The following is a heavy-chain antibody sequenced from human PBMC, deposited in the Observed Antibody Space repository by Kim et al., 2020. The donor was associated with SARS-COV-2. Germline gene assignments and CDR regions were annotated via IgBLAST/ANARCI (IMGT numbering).Heavy chain of an antibody. CDR3: ARGAIVVVPAAIYYYYGMDV. CDR1: GYTFTSYY. Sequence: ASVKVSCKASGYTFTSYYMHWVRQAPGQGLEWMGIINPSGGSTSYAQKFQGRVTMTRDTSTSTVYMELSSLRSEDTAVYYCARGAIVVVPAAIYYYYGMDVWGQGTTVTVSS. CDR2: INPSGGST. J-gene: IGHJ6*02. D-gene: IGHD2-2*01. V-gene: IGHV1-46*01.